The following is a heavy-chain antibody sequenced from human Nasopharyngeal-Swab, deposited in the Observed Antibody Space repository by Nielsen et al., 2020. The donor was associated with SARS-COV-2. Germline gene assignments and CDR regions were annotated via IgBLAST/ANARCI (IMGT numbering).Heavy chain of an antibody. Sequence: GESLKISCAASGFTFSSYSMNWVRQAPGKGLEWVSSISSSSSYIYYADSVKGRFTISRDNAKNSLYLQMNSLRAEDTAVYYCARDRAYDILTGYYRAAWGYWGQGTLVTVSS. V-gene: IGHV3-21*01. J-gene: IGHJ4*02. CDR1: GFTFSSYS. D-gene: IGHD3-9*01. CDR2: ISSSSSYI. CDR3: ARDRAYDILTGYYRAAWGY.